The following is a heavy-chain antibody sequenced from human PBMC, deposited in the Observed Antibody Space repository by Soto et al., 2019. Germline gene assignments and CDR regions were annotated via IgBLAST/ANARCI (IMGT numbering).Heavy chain of an antibody. CDR3: ASIVSSAHGEFSD. CDR1: GGSISSGGYY. D-gene: IGHD3-10*01. V-gene: IGHV4-31*03. CDR2: IYYSGST. Sequence: QVQLQESGPGLVKPSQTLSLTCTVSGGSISSGGYYWSWIRQHPGKGLEWIGYIYYSGSTYYNPSLKSRVTISGDTSKNQFPLKLSSVTAADTAVYYCASIVSSAHGEFSDWGQGTLVTVSS. J-gene: IGHJ4*02.